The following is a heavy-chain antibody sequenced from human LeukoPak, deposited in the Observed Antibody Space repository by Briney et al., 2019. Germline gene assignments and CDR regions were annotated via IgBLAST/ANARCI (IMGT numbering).Heavy chain of an antibody. J-gene: IGHJ4*02. CDR1: GDSISSSRYY. CDR2: IYYSGST. Sequence: SETLSLTCTVSGDSISSSRYYWGWIRQPPGKGLEWIGSIYYSGSTYYNPSLKSRVTISVDTSKNQFSLKLSSVTAADTAVYYCARVNATVTLDFDYWGQGTLVTVSS. V-gene: IGHV4-39*01. D-gene: IGHD4-17*01. CDR3: ARVNATVTLDFDY.